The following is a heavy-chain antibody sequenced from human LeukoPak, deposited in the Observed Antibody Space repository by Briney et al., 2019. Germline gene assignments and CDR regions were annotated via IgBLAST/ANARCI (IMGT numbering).Heavy chain of an antibody. CDR1: GYTLTGYY. CDR2: NNPNSGGT. V-gene: IGHV1-2*02. D-gene: IGHD1-26*01. CDR3: ARERGIGRYDAFDI. J-gene: IGHJ3*02. Sequence: ASVKVSCKASGYTLTGYYMHWVRQAPGQGLEWMGWNNPNSGGTNYAQKFQGRVTMTSDTSISTAYMELSRLTSDDTAVYYCARERGIGRYDAFDIWGQGAMVTVSS.